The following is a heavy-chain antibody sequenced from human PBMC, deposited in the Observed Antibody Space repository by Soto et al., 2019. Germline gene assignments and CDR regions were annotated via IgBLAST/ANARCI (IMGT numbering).Heavy chain of an antibody. CDR3: AKGGSYLYYYYGMDV. CDR2: ISGSGGST. V-gene: IGHV3-23*01. CDR1: GFTFSSYA. J-gene: IGHJ6*02. Sequence: GGSLRLSCAASGFTFSSYAMSWVRQAPGEGLEWVSAISGSGGSTYYADSVKGRFTISRDNSKNTLYLQMNSLRAEDTAVYYCAKGGSYLYYYYGMDVWGQGTTVTVSS. D-gene: IGHD1-26*01.